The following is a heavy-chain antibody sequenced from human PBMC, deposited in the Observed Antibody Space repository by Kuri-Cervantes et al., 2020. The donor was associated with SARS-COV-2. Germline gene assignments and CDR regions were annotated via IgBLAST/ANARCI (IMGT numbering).Heavy chain of an antibody. J-gene: IGHJ4*02. V-gene: IGHV3-74*01. CDR3: ARAGITGTTFYFDY. CDR1: GFTFSSYW. Sequence: GESLKISCVASGFTFSSYWMHWVRQAPGKGLVWVSRINSDGSSTSYADSVKGRFTISRDNAKNTLYLQMNSLRAEDTAVYYCARAGITGTTFYFDYWGQGTLVTVS. D-gene: IGHD1-7*01. CDR2: INSDGSST.